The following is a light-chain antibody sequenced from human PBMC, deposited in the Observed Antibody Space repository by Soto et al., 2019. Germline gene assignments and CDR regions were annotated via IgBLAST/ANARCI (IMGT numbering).Light chain of an antibody. Sequence: DIQMTQSPSTLSASVGDRVTITCRASQSISSWLALYQQKPGKAPKLLIYKASSLETGVPSRFSGSGSGTEFTLIISSLQPDDFASYYCQQYGSSSPWTFGQGTKVELK. CDR1: QSISSW. CDR3: QQYGSSSPWT. CDR2: KAS. J-gene: IGKJ1*01. V-gene: IGKV1-5*03.